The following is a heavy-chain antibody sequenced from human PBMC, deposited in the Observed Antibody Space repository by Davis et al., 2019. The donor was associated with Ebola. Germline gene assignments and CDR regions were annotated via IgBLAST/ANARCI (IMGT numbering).Heavy chain of an antibody. CDR1: GFTFSSYG. Sequence: GGSLRLSCAASGFTFSSYGMHWVRQAPGKGLEWVAVISYDGSNKYYADSVKGRFTISRDNSKNTLYLQMNSLRAEDTAVYYCAKGDRMDVWGQGTTVTVSS. CDR2: ISYDGSNK. J-gene: IGHJ6*02. V-gene: IGHV3-30*18. CDR3: AKGDRMDV.